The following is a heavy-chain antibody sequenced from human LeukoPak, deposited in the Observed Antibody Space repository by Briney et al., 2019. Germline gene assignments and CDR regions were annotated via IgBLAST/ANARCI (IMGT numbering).Heavy chain of an antibody. Sequence: GGSLRLSCAASGFTFRNYWMHWVRQAPGKGLVWVSRTNIDGSTSTYADSVQGRFSISRDNAKSTLYLQMNSLRAEDTAVYYCARAPMVRANVVDYWGQGTLVTVSS. V-gene: IGHV3-74*01. CDR3: ARAPMVRANVVDY. J-gene: IGHJ4*02. CDR1: GFTFRNYW. CDR2: TNIDGSTS. D-gene: IGHD4/OR15-4a*01.